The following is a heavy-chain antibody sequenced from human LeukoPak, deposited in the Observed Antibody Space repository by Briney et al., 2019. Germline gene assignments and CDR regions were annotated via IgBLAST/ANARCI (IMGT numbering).Heavy chain of an antibody. CDR3: ARDAPPYRGFIMNYYMDV. Sequence: GGSLTLSCAASGFIFSTYSMNWVRQPPGRGLEWVAYISSSGTIYYPHSAKGRFTISVDNAKNSLYLQMNSLRAEDTAVYFCARDAPPYRGFIMNYYMDVWGKGTTVTVSS. CDR1: GFIFSTYS. J-gene: IGHJ6*03. D-gene: IGHD3-16*01. V-gene: IGHV3-48*01. CDR2: ISSSGTI.